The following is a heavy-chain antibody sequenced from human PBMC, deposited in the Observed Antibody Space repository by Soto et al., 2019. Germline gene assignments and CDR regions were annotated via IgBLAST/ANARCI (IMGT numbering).Heavy chain of an antibody. CDR3: ARDRLWFGELSDDAFDI. CDR1: GGSISSGDYY. V-gene: IGHV4-30-4*01. D-gene: IGHD3-10*01. CDR2: IYYSGST. J-gene: IGHJ3*02. Sequence: PSETLSLTCTVSGGSISSGDYYWSWIRQPPGKGLEWSGYIYYSGSTYYNPSLKSRVTISVDTSKNQFSLKLSSVTAADTAVYYCARDRLWFGELSDDAFDIWGQGTMVTVSS.